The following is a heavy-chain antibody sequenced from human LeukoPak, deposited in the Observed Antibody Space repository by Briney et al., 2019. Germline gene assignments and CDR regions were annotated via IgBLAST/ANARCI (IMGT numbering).Heavy chain of an antibody. V-gene: IGHV4-34*01. J-gene: IGHJ4*02. CDR3: ARGRPGIQLWLLRANFDY. D-gene: IGHD5-18*01. Sequence: SETLSLTCAAYGGSFSGYYWSWIRQPPGKGLEWIGEINHSGSTNYNPSLKSRVTISVDTSKNQFSLKLSSVTAADTAVYYCARGRPGIQLWLLRANFDYWGQGTLVTVSS. CDR2: INHSGST. CDR1: GGSFSGYY.